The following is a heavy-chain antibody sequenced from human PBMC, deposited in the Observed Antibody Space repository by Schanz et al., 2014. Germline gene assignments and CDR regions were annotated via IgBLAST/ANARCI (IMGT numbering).Heavy chain of an antibody. J-gene: IGHJ5*02. CDR2: IHQSGGT. CDR1: GGDIGNYY. D-gene: IGHD3-3*01. CDR3: AKFLYDDPS. Sequence: QVQLQESGPGLVKPSETLSLTCSVSGGDIGNYYWSWIRQPPGKGLEWIGYIHQSGGTNYNPSLKSRATILVDTSKNQFSLRLPSLPAADTAVYYCAKFLYDDPSWGQGTLVTVSS. V-gene: IGHV4-59*08.